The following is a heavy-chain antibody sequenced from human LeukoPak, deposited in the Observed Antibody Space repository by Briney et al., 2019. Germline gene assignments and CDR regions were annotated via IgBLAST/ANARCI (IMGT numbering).Heavy chain of an antibody. CDR1: GGSFSGYY. V-gene: IGHV4-34*01. CDR2: INHSGRI. CDR3: ARRTTVFDF. Sequence: SETLSLTCAVYGGSFSGYYWSWIRQPPGRGLEWIGEINHSGRINYNPSVKSRLTISLDTTKNQFSLNLSSVIAADTAVYYCARRTTVFDFWGQGTMVTVSS. J-gene: IGHJ3*01. D-gene: IGHD1-1*01.